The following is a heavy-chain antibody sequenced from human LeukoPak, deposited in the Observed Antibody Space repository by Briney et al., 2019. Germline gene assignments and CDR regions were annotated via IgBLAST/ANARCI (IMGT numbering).Heavy chain of an antibody. CDR1: GYSFTSYW. Sequence: HGESLKISCKASGYSFTSYWIGWVRQMPGKGLEWMWIIDPSDSETRHTPSFQGQVTISGDKSLTTAYLQWNSLKASDTAMYYCARQTAMGRSGDYWGQGTLVTVSS. J-gene: IGHJ4*02. D-gene: IGHD5-18*01. CDR2: IDPSDSET. V-gene: IGHV5-51*01. CDR3: ARQTAMGRSGDY.